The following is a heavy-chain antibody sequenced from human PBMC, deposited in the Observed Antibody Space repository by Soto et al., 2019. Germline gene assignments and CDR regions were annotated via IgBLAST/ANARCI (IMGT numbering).Heavy chain of an antibody. CDR2: IIPIFGTA. J-gene: IGHJ3*02. CDR1: GGTFSSYA. D-gene: IGHD6-6*01. CDR3: ARDIAGAARHDAFDI. V-gene: IGHV1-69*01. Sequence: QVQLVQSGAEVKKPGSSVKVSCKASGGTFSSYAISWVRQAPGQGLEWMGGIIPIFGTANYAQKSQGRVPITADESTSTAYMELSSLRSEDTAVYYCARDIAGAARHDAFDIWGQGTMVTVSS.